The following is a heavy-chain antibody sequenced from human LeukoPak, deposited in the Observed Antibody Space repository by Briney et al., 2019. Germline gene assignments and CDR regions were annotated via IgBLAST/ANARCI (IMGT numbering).Heavy chain of an antibody. Sequence: PSETLSLTCTVFGGSISTSSSYWGWIRQPPGRGLEWIGSIYYSGSTYYNPSLKGRVTISVDTSRNQFSLKLSSVSAADTAAYYCARGLGYGSGSYYLGFDMWGQGTMVTVSS. J-gene: IGHJ3*02. CDR3: ARGLGYGSGSYYLGFDM. CDR2: IYYSGST. D-gene: IGHD3-10*01. V-gene: IGHV4-39*01. CDR1: GGSISTSSSY.